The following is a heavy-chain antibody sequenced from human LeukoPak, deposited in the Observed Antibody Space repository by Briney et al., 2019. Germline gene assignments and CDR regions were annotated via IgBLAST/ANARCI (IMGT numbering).Heavy chain of an antibody. CDR1: GFTFDDYA. V-gene: IGHV3-9*01. J-gene: IGHJ4*02. CDR2: ISWNSDSI. D-gene: IGHD1-26*01. CDR3: AKDKIRGGEVGTSPFDY. Sequence: GGSLRLSCAGSGFTFDDYAMHWVRQAPGKGLEWVSGISWNSDSIGFAGSVKGRFTISRDNAKNSLYLQINSLRAEDTAFYYCAKDKIRGGEVGTSPFDYWGQGTLVTVSS.